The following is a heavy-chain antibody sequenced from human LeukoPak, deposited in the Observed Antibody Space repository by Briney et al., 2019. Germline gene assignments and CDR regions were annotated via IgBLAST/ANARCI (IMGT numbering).Heavy chain of an antibody. CDR1: GFTFSSYS. CDR2: ISSSGSTI. J-gene: IGHJ4*02. CDR3: ARDAGATPDY. V-gene: IGHV3-48*04. Sequence: GGSLRLSCAASGFTFSSYSMNWVRQAPGKGLEWVSYISSSGSTIYYADSVKGRFTISRDNAKNSLYLQMNSLRAEDTAVYYCARDAGATPDYWGQGTLVTVSS. D-gene: IGHD1-26*01.